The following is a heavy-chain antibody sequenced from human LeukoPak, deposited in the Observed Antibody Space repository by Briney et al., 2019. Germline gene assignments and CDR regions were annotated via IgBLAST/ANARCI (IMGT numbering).Heavy chain of an antibody. V-gene: IGHV4-61*02. Sequence: KASETLSLTCTVSGGSISSGSYYWSWIRQPAGKGLEWIGRIYTSGSTNYNPSLKSRVTISVDTSKNQFSLKLSSVTAADTAVYYCARARALEGAFDIWGQGTMVTVSS. CDR2: IYTSGST. J-gene: IGHJ3*02. CDR3: ARARALEGAFDI. CDR1: GGSISSGSYY.